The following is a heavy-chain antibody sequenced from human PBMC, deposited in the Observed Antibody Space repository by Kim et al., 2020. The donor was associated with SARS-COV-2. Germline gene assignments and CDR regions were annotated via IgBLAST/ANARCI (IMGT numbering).Heavy chain of an antibody. CDR3: AKDTRGSYDILTGYYVGVGADGADY. Sequence: GGSLRLSCAASGFTFDDYAMHWVRQAPGKGLEWVSLISGDGGSTYYADSVKGRFTISRDNSKNSLYLQMNSLRTEDTALYYCAKDTRGSYDILTGYYVGVGADGADYWGQGTLVTVSS. J-gene: IGHJ4*02. V-gene: IGHV3-43*02. CDR1: GFTFDDYA. CDR2: ISGDGGST. D-gene: IGHD3-9*01.